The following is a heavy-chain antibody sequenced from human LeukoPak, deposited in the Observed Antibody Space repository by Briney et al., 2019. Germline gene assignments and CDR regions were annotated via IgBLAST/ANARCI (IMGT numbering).Heavy chain of an antibody. V-gene: IGHV1-8*03. CDR2: MNPNSGNT. CDR1: GYTFTSYD. J-gene: IGHJ4*02. CDR3: ARERSDY. Sequence: GASVKASCKASGYTFTSYDINWVRQATGQGLEWMGYMNPNSGNTGYAQKFQGRVTITTNTSTSTAYMELSSLRSDDTAVYYCARERSDYWGQGTLVTVSS.